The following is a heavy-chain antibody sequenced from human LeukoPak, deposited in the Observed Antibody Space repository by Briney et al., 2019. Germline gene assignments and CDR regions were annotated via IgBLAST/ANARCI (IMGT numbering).Heavy chain of an antibody. CDR2: IDWDDDK. D-gene: IGHD3-10*01. Sequence: SGPTLVNPTPTLTLTCTFSGFSLSTSGMRVSWIRQPPGKALEWLARIDWDDDKFYSTSLKTRLTISKDTSKNQVVLTMTNMDPVDTATYYCARMMMVRGVGDWFDPWGQGTLVTVSS. V-gene: IGHV2-70*04. CDR1: GFSLSTSGMR. J-gene: IGHJ5*02. CDR3: ARMMMVRGVGDWFDP.